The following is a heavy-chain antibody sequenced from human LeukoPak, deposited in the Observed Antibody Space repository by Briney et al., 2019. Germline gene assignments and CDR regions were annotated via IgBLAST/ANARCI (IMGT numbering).Heavy chain of an antibody. CDR3: VRDPNGDYIGAFDM. CDR1: GFTFSSYA. Sequence: PGGSLRLSCTGSGFTFSSYAMMWVRQAPGKGPERVSAIRGGGGSAFYADSVKGRFTISRDNSKHTLFLQMNSLRAEDTAVYYCVRDPNGDYIGAFDMWGPGTMVTVSS. CDR2: IRGGGGSA. J-gene: IGHJ3*02. V-gene: IGHV3-23*01. D-gene: IGHD4-17*01.